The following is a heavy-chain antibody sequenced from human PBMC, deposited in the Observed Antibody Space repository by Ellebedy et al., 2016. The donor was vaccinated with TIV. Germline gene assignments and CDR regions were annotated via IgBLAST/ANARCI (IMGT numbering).Heavy chain of an antibody. Sequence: SETLSLTCTVSGGSISSYYWSWIRQPPGKGLEWIGYIYYSGSTNYNPSLKSRVTISVDTSKNQFSLKLSSVTAADTAVYYCARGVAAAGTYQHWGQGTLVTVSS. J-gene: IGHJ1*01. CDR1: GGSISSYY. V-gene: IGHV4-59*01. CDR3: ARGVAAAGTYQH. D-gene: IGHD6-13*01. CDR2: IYYSGST.